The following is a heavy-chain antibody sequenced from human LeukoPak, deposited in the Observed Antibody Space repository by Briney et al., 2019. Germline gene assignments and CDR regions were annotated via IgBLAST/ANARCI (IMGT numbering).Heavy chain of an antibody. CDR2: ISWNSGNI. J-gene: IGHJ4*02. CDR1: GFTFDDYA. Sequence: GRSLRLSCAASGFTFDDYAMHWVRQAPGKGLECVSGISWNSGNIDYADSVKGRFTISRDNAKNSLYLQMNSLRAEDTALYYCAKARDMVRGAADYWGQGTLVTVSS. CDR3: AKARDMVRGAADY. V-gene: IGHV3-9*01. D-gene: IGHD3-10*01.